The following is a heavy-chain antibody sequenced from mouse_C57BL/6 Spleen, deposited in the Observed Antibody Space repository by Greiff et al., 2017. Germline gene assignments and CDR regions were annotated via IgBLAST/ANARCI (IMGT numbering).Heavy chain of an antibody. CDR3: ASYYGSVFDY. CDR2: ISYDGSN. D-gene: IGHD1-1*01. Sequence: EVKLMESGPGLVKPSQSLSLTCSVTGYSITSGYYWNWIRQFPGNKLEWMGYISYDGSNNYNPSLKNRISITRDTSKNQFFLKLNSVTTEDTATYYCASYYGSVFDYWGQGTTLTVSS. J-gene: IGHJ2*01. V-gene: IGHV3-6*01. CDR1: GYSITSGYY.